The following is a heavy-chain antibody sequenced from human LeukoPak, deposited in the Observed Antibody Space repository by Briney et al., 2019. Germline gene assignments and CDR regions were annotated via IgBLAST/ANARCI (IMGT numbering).Heavy chain of an antibody. CDR1: GFTFSSYA. CDR2: IRGSGLTT. CDR3: AKDSVVGYDAFDI. D-gene: IGHD1-26*01. J-gene: IGHJ3*02. V-gene: IGHV3-23*01. Sequence: PGGSLRLSCAASGFTFSSYAMSWVRQAPGKGLEWVSVIRGSGLTTYYADSVKGRFTISRDNSKNTLHLQMNSLSAEDTAVYYCAKDSVVGYDAFDIWGQGTMVTVSS.